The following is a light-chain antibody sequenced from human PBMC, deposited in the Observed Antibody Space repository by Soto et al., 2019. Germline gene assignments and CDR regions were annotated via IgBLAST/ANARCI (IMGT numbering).Light chain of an antibody. Sequence: QSALTQPPSASGSPGQSVTISCTGTSTDVGDYKYVFWYQQHPGKAPKLLIYEVNKRPSGVPDRFSGSKSGNTASLTVSGRQAEDEADYSCSSLAGGTLVFGGGTKLTVL. CDR3: SSLAGGTLV. CDR2: EVN. CDR1: STDVGDYKY. J-gene: IGLJ2*01. V-gene: IGLV2-8*01.